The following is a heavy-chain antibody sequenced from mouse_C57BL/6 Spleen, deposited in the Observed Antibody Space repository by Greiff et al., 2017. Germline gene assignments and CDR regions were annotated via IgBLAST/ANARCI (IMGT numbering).Heavy chain of an antibody. J-gene: IGHJ4*01. Sequence: EVQGVESGGGLVKPGGSLKLSCAASGFTFSSYAMSWVRQTPEKRLEWVATISDGGSYTYYPDNVKGRFTISRDKAKNTLYLQMSHLKSEDTAMYYCAREGGYGYHAMDYWGQGTSVTVSS. CDR3: AREGGYGYHAMDY. CDR1: GFTFSSYA. D-gene: IGHD1-1*02. V-gene: IGHV5-4*01. CDR2: ISDGGSYT.